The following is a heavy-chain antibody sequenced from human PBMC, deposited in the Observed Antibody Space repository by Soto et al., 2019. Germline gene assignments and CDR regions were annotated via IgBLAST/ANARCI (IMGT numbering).Heavy chain of an antibody. J-gene: IGHJ6*03. V-gene: IGHV7-4-1*01. CDR2: INTNTGNP. CDR3: AREAPLRFLEWLTDYYYMDV. CDR1: GYTFTSYA. D-gene: IGHD3-3*01. Sequence: ASVKISCKASGYTFTSYAMNWVRQAPGQGLEWMGWINTNTGNPTYAQGFTGRFVFSLDTSVSTAYLQICSLEAEDTAVYYCAREAPLRFLEWLTDYYYMDVWGKGTTVTVSS.